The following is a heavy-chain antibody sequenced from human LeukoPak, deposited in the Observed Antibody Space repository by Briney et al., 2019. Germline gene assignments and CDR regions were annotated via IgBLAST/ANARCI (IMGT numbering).Heavy chain of an antibody. D-gene: IGHD3-3*01. J-gene: IGHJ6*02. CDR1: GDSISSFY. CDR3: AKVVGAAGMGYYIFYGMDV. V-gene: IGHV4-4*07. CDR2: IYTSGST. Sequence: SETLSLTCTVSGDSISSFYWSWIRQPAGKGLEWIGRIYTSGSTNYNPSLKSRVTMSIDTSRNQFSLQLSSVTAADTGLYYCAKVVGAAGMGYYIFYGMDVWGQGTTATVSS.